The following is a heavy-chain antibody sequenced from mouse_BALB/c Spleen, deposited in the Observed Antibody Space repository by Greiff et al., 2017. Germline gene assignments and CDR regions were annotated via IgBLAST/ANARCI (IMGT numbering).Heavy chain of an antibody. D-gene: IGHD6-5*01. J-gene: IGHJ4*01. CDR1: GYTFTSYW. V-gene: IGHV1-7*01. CDR2: INPSTGYT. CDR3: ARAAYGRAMDY. Sequence: VQLQQSGAELAKPGASVKMSCKASGYTFTSYWMHWVKQRPGQGLEWIGYINPSTGYTEYNQKFKDKATLTAAKSSSTAYMQLSSLTSEDSAVYYCARAAYGRAMDYWGQGTSVTVSS.